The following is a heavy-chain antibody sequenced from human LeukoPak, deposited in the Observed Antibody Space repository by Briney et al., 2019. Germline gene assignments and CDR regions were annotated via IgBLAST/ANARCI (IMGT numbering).Heavy chain of an antibody. V-gene: IGHV1-2*02. J-gene: IGHJ4*02. CDR3: ARERGGNSPFDS. Sequence: ASVKFSCKTSGYAFTGYYMHWVRQAPGQGLEWMGWINPNSSVTNYAQRFQGRVTMTRDTSTSAAYMELRWLTSDDTAVYYCARERGGNSPFDSWGQGTLVTVSS. CDR1: GYAFTGYY. CDR2: INPNSSVT. D-gene: IGHD4-23*01.